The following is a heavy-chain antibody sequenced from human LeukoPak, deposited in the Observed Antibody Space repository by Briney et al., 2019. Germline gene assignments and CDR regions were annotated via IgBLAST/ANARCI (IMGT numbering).Heavy chain of an antibody. D-gene: IGHD4-17*01. CDR2: IIPILGIA. V-gene: IGHV1-69*04. J-gene: IGHJ4*02. CDR3: ARDGDGDYDTAQLDY. Sequence: GASVKVSCKASGGTFSSYAISWVRQAPGQGLEWMGRIIPILGIANYAQKFQGRVTITADKSTSTAYMELSSLRSEDTAVYYCARDGDGDYDTAQLDYWGQGTLVTVSS. CDR1: GGTFSSYA.